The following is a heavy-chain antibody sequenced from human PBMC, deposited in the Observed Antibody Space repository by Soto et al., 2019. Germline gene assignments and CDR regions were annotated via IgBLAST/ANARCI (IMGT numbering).Heavy chain of an antibody. CDR2: ISDSDNAT. V-gene: IGHV3-23*01. D-gene: IGHD6-19*01. CDR1: GFTFSSYA. J-gene: IGHJ4*02. CDR3: AKGVSSSAWSASDN. Sequence: EVQLLESGGGLVQPGGSLRLSCAASGFTFSSYAMTWVRQAPGKGLEWVSVISDSDNATYYADSVKSRFTISRDNSKNTLYLHFNSLRAEDTAVYYCAKGVSSSAWSASDNWGQGTLVTVSS.